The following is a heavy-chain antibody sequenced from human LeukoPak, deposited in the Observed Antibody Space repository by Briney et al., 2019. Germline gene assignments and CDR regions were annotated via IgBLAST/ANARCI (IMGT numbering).Heavy chain of an antibody. CDR3: ARGGLYYDSSGYFSFDY. V-gene: IGHV1-69*05. CDR2: IIPIFGTA. CDR1: GGTFISYA. J-gene: IGHJ4*02. Sequence: GASVKVSCKASGGTFISYAISWVRQAPGQGLEWMGGIIPIFGTANYAQKFQGRVTITTDESTSTAYMELSSLRSEDTAVYYCARGGLYYDSSGYFSFDYWGQGTLVTVSS. D-gene: IGHD3-22*01.